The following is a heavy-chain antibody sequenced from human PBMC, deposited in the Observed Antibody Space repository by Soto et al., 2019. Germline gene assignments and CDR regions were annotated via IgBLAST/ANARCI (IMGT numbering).Heavy chain of an antibody. CDR2: ISSSSSYI. V-gene: IGHV3-21*01. Sequence: EVQLVESGGGLVKPGGSLRLSCAASGFTFSSYSMNWVRQAPGKGLEWVSSISSSSSYIYYADSVKGRFIISRDNAKNSLYLQMNSLRAEDTAVYYCARGGSDYYYYYMDVWGKGTTVTVSS. CDR1: GFTFSSYS. J-gene: IGHJ6*03. CDR3: ARGGSDYYYYYMDV.